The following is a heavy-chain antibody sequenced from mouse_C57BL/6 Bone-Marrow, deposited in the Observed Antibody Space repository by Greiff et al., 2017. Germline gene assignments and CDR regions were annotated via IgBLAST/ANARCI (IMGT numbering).Heavy chain of an antibody. V-gene: IGHV1-80*01. D-gene: IGHD4-1*01. CDR1: GYAFSTYW. CDR2: IYPGDGDT. J-gene: IGHJ2*01. Sequence: VKLVESGAELVKPGASVKISCTVSGYAFSTYWMNWVKQRPGKGLEWIGKIYPGDGDTNYNGKFKGKATLTADKSSSSAYMQHSSLTSEDSAVYCCARDWDYFDYWGQGTTLTVSS. CDR3: ARDWDYFDY.